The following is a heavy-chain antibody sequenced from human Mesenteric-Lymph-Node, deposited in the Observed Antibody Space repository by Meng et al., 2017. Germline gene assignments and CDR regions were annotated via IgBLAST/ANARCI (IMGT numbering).Heavy chain of an antibody. J-gene: IGHJ4*02. Sequence: QLTESAPGLLNPSDTLSLTCTFSGGSISSNGYYWDWVRQPPGKGLEWIGAIYHSGSTSYNPSLQSRVTMFVDTSKNQFSLMLTSVTATDTAVYYCARRRGGSGRDCWGQGTLVTVSS. CDR1: GGSISSNGYY. D-gene: IGHD3-10*01. CDR2: IYHSGST. CDR3: ARRRGGSGRDC. V-gene: IGHV4-39*01.